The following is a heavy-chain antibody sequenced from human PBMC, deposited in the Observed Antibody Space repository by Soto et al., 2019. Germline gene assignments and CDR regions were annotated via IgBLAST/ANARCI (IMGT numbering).Heavy chain of an antibody. CDR1: GYMFTSYG. V-gene: IGHV1-18*01. Sequence: QVQLIQSGTEVKRRGASVKVSCKGLGYMFTSYGISWVRQAPGQGLEWMGWIRPNDGHTNYAEKFQDRVTMTRDTSTTTVYMDLRRLGSDDTAVYYCAIIGSGDYSDFDYWGQGTLITVSS. CDR2: IRPNDGHT. D-gene: IGHD4-4*01. J-gene: IGHJ4*02. CDR3: AIIGSGDYSDFDY.